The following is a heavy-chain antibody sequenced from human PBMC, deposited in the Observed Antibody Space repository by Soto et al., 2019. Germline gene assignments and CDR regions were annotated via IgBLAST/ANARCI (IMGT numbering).Heavy chain of an antibody. CDR3: ARGETDLGV. Sequence: QVQLVQSGAEVKKPGSSVKVSCKTSRDTFNKYAFNWVRQAPGQGLEWMGWIIPIFSSRNYAEKFQGRVTITADDSTSTAYMELRSLRFEDTAVYYCARGETDLGVWGQGTTATVSS. CDR2: IIPIFSSR. CDR1: RDTFNKYA. D-gene: IGHD2-21*02. J-gene: IGHJ6*02. V-gene: IGHV1-69*01.